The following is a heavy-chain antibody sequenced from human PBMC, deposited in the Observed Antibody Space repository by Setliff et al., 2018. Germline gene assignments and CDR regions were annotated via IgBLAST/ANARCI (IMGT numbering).Heavy chain of an antibody. J-gene: IGHJ5*02. CDR2: IYYSGST. CDR1: GGSISSYY. Sequence: SETLSLTCTVSGGSISSYYWSWIRQPPGKRLEWIGYIYYSGSTNYNPSLESRVTISVDTSKNQFSLKLSSVTAADTAVYYCAREEVGRYSSGWYISSDNWFDPWGQGTPVTVSS. D-gene: IGHD6-19*01. V-gene: IGHV4-59*01. CDR3: AREEVGRYSSGWYISSDNWFDP.